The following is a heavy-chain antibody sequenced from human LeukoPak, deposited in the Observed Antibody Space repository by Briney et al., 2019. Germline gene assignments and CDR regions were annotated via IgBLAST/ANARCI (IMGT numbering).Heavy chain of an antibody. D-gene: IGHD4-17*01. Sequence: SVKVSCKASGGTFSTYAFNWVRQAPGQGLEWMGRIIPIFGTANYAQKFQGRVTITTDESTSTAYMELSSLRSDDTAVYYCARERSLYGDYTNWFDPWGQGTLVTVSS. V-gene: IGHV1-69*05. CDR2: IIPIFGTA. CDR1: GGTFSTYA. CDR3: ARERSLYGDYTNWFDP. J-gene: IGHJ5*02.